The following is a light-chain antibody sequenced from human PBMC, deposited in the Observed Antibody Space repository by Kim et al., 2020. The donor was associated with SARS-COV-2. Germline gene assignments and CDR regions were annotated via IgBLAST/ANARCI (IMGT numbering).Light chain of an antibody. V-gene: IGLV2-14*03. CDR1: RSDVGGSTS. J-gene: IGLJ2*01. CDR3: SSYRTSSTLV. Sequence: GQSITISCTATRSDVGGSTSVSWYHHHADTAPQVLIYDVSKRPSGVADRFSGSKSGNTASLTISGLQSDDEADYYCSSYRTSSTLVFGGGTKVTVL. CDR2: DVS.